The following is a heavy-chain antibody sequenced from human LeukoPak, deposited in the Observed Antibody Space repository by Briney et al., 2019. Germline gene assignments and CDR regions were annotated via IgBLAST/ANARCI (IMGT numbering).Heavy chain of an antibody. J-gene: IGHJ6*03. CDR2: ISAYNGNT. D-gene: IGHD5/OR15-5a*01. Sequence: ASVKVSCKASGYTFSSYGISWVRQAPGQGLEWMGWISAYNGNTSYAQKLQGRVTMTTDTSTSTAYMELRSLRSEDTAVYYCARGVSVEDYYYYYYMDVWGKGTTVTVSS. CDR1: GYTFSSYG. CDR3: ARGVSVEDYYYYYYMDV. V-gene: IGHV1-18*01.